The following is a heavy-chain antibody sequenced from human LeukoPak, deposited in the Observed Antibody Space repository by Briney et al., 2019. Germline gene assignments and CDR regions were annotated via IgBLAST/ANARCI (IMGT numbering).Heavy chain of an antibody. D-gene: IGHD3-9*01. J-gene: IGHJ4*02. Sequence: GGSLRLSCAASGFTFSSYSMNWVRQAPGKGLEWVSSISSSSSYIYYADSVKGRFTISRDNSKNTLFLQMNSLRGEDTAVYYCAKQRGALRENWFFDHWGQGTLVTVSA. V-gene: IGHV3-21*04. CDR3: AKQRGALRENWFFDH. CDR1: GFTFSSYS. CDR2: ISSSSSYI.